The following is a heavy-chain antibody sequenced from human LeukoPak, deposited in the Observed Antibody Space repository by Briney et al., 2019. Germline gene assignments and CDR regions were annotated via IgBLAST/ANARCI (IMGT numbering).Heavy chain of an antibody. J-gene: IGHJ4*02. CDR3: ARDPDS. CDR2: IITIFGAA. V-gene: IGHV1-69*13. Sequence: GASVKVSCKASGGTFSTYTFSWVRQAPGQGLEWIGRIITIFGAANYAQKFQGRVTISADESTGTVYMELRSLRSEDTAVHYCARDPDSWGQGTLVTVSS. CDR1: GGTFSTYT.